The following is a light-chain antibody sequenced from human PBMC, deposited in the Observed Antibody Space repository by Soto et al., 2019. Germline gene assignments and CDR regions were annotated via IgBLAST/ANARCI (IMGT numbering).Light chain of an antibody. CDR2: AAY. CDR3: KKYNTAPYT. V-gene: IGKV1-27*01. CDR1: QGFTNY. J-gene: IGKJ5*01. Sequence: DFQMTQSPSSLSASVGDTVTPTCRASQGFTNYLAWYQQKPGKAPKLLIYAAYTLQSGVPPRFSGSGSGTHFTLTIRSLQPEDAATYYCKKYNTAPYTFGQGTRLEIK.